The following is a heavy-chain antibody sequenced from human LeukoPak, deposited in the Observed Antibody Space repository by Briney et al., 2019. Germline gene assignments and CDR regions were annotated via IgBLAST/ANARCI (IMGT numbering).Heavy chain of an antibody. CDR1: GYTFTSYG. J-gene: IGHJ5*02. CDR2: ISAYNGNT. V-gene: IGHV1-18*01. D-gene: IGHD1-7*01. CDR3: ARDPYRYNWNSRWFDP. Sequence: GASVKVSCKASGYTFTSYGISWVRQAPGQGLEWMGWISAYNGNTNYAQKLQGRVTVTTDTSTSTAYMELRSLRSDDTAVYYCARDPYRYNWNSRWFDPWGQGTLVTVSS.